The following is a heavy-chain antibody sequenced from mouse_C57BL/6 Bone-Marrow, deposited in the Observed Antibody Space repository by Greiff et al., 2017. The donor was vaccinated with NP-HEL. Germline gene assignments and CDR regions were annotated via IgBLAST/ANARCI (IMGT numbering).Heavy chain of an antibody. CDR1: GYTFTSYW. V-gene: IGHV1-5*01. CDR3: TGAYGKYLDY. D-gene: IGHD2-1*01. CDR2: IYPGNSDT. J-gene: IGHJ2*01. Sequence: EVKLMESGTVLARPGASVKMSCKTSGYTFTSYWMHWVKQRPGQGLEWTGAIYPGNSDTSYNQKFKGKAKLTAVTSASTAYMELSSLTNEDSAVYDWTGAYGKYLDYWGQGTTLAVSS.